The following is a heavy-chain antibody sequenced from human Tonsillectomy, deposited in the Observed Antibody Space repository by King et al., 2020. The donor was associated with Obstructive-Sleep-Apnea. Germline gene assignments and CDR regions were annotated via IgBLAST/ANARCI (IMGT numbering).Heavy chain of an antibody. CDR3: ARSMYYFNALDV. Sequence: VQSGAAVQKPGESLKISCKGSGYNFSNYWIGWVRQMPGKGLDWMGNIYPGDSDPTYSPSFQGQVTISADKSISTAYLQWSSLKASDTAMYYCARSMYYFNALDVWGQGTTVTVSS. J-gene: IGHJ6*02. CDR1: GYNFSNYW. V-gene: IGHV5-51*01. CDR2: IYPGDSDP.